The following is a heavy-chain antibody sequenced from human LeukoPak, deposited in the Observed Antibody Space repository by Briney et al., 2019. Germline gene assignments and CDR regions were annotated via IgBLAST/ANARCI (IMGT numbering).Heavy chain of an antibody. CDR3: ARSEFEAFDM. Sequence: PGGSLRLSCAASGFIFSYYSMNWVRQAPGKGLEWVSSINSNSNYMSYADSVKGRFTISRDNAKNSLYLQMTSLRAEDTAVYYYARSEFEAFDMWGQGTMVTVSS. J-gene: IGHJ3*02. D-gene: IGHD3-10*01. CDR1: GFIFSYYS. V-gene: IGHV3-21*01. CDR2: INSNSNYM.